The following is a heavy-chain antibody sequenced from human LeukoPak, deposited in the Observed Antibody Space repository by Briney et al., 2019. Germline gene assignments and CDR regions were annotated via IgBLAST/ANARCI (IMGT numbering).Heavy chain of an antibody. CDR1: GFTFSSYG. J-gene: IGHJ6*02. D-gene: IGHD2-21*01. Sequence: PGGSLRLSCAASGFTFSSYGMHWVRQAPGKGLEWVAVIWYDGSNKYYADSVKGRFTISRDNSKNTLYLQMNSLRAEDTAVYYCAKDGPKGSLLWLPPYYYYGMDVWGQGTTVTVSS. CDR2: IWYDGSNK. V-gene: IGHV3-30*02. CDR3: AKDGPKGSLLWLPPYYYYGMDV.